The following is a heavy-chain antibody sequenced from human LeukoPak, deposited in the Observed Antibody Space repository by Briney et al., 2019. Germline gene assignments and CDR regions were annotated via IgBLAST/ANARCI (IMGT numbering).Heavy chain of an antibody. Sequence: PGGSPRLSCAASGFTFSSYAMSWVRQAPVQGLEWVSAISTSGSSTYYADSVKGRFTISRDNSKNTLYLQMNSLRVEDTAVYYCAIPGPSYRRFDHWGQGTLVTVSS. D-gene: IGHD3-16*02. CDR2: ISTSGSST. CDR1: GFTFSSYA. J-gene: IGHJ4*02. V-gene: IGHV3-23*01. CDR3: AIPGPSYRRFDH.